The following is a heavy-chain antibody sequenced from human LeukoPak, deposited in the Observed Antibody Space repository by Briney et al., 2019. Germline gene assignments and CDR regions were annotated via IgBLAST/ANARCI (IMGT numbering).Heavy chain of an antibody. D-gene: IGHD5-18*01. CDR3: ARDLYGYYWIDP. CDR1: GGSISSGSYY. CDR2: IYNNESA. Sequence: SHTLSITCTVSGGSISSGSYYWSWIRQPAGKGLEWIGRIYNNESAKYNPSLKCRVTISVDTSKNQFSLKLSSVTAADTAVYYCARDLYGYYWIDPWGQGTLVTVSS. J-gene: IGHJ5*02. V-gene: IGHV4-61*02.